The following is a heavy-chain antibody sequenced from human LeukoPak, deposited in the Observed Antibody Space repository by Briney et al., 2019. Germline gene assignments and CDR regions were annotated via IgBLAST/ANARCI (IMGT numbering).Heavy chain of an antibody. CDR2: IYYSGST. D-gene: IGHD2-15*01. J-gene: IGHJ5*02. Sequence: PSETLSLTCTVSSGSISTSSYYWGWIRQPPGKGLEWIGSIYYSGSTYYNPSLKSRVTISVDTSKNQFSLKLSSVTAADTTIYYCARQHAGSLWFDPWGQGTLVTVSS. V-gene: IGHV4-39*01. CDR3: ARQHAGSLWFDP. CDR1: SGSISTSSYY.